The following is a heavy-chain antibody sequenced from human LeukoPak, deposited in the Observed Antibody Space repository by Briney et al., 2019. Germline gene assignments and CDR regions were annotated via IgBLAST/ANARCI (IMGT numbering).Heavy chain of an antibody. V-gene: IGHV1-2*02. CDR2: INPNRGST. CDR1: GYTFTGYY. Sequence: ASVKVSCKASGYTFTGYYLHWVRQAPGQGLEWMGWINPNRGSTNYAQKFQGRVTMTRDTSISTAYMDLSRLTSDDTAVYYCARYSRYTGNYSTLNHFDYWGQGTLVTVSS. J-gene: IGHJ4*02. CDR3: ARYSRYTGNYSTLNHFDY. D-gene: IGHD1-26*01.